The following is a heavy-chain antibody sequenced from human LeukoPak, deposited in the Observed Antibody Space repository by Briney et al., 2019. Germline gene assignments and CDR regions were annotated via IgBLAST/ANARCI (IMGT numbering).Heavy chain of an antibody. V-gene: IGHV1-46*01. D-gene: IGHD3-22*01. J-gene: IGHJ1*01. CDR3: ARGARYYDSSGYYYDEYFQH. Sequence: ASVKVSCKASGYTFTTYYIHWVRQAPGRGLEWMGIINPSGGTTTYAQKFQGRVTMTGDTSTSTLYMDLSSLRSEDTAVYYCARGARYYDSSGYYYDEYFQHWGQGTLVTVSS. CDR2: INPSGGTT. CDR1: GYTFTTYY.